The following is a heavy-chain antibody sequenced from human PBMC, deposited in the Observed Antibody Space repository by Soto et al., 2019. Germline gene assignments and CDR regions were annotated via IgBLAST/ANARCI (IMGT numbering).Heavy chain of an antibody. CDR3: ASVQGNWNYVRAFDI. V-gene: IGHV3-21*01. CDR2: ISSSSSYI. J-gene: IGHJ3*02. Sequence: PGGSLRLSCAASGFTFSSYSMNWVRQAPGKGLEWVSSISSSSSYIYYADSVKGRFTISRDNAKNSLYLQMNSLRAEDTAVYYCASVQGNWNYVRAFDIWGQGTMVTVSS. D-gene: IGHD1-7*01. CDR1: GFTFSSYS.